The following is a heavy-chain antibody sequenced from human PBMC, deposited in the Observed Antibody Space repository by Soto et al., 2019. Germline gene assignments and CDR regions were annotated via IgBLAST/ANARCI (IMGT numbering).Heavy chain of an antibody. D-gene: IGHD7-27*01. V-gene: IGHV1-18*01. Sequence: ASVKVSCKASGYTFTSYGISWVRQAPGQGLEWMGWISAYNGNTNYAQKLQGRVTMTTDTSTSTAYMELRSLRSDDTAVYYCARDFRALWGPPDAFDIWGQGTMVTVSS. CDR3: ARDFRALWGPPDAFDI. CDR2: ISAYNGNT. CDR1: GYTFTSYG. J-gene: IGHJ3*02.